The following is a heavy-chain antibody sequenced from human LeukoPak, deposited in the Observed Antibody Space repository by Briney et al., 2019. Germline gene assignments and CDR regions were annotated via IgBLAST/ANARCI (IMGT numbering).Heavy chain of an antibody. CDR3: VKEERGYSYGDY. J-gene: IGHJ4*02. D-gene: IGHD5-18*01. Sequence: GGSLRLSCAASGFTFNNCAMSWVRQPPGRGLEWVSAVTYDGTTTYYADSVKGRFTISRDNSKNTVYLQMNYLTADDTARYYCVKEERGYSYGDYWGQGTLVTVSS. CDR1: GFTFNNCA. CDR2: VTYDGTTT. V-gene: IGHV3-23*01.